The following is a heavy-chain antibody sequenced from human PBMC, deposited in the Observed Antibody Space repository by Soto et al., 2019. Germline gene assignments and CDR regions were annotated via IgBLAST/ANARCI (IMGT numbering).Heavy chain of an antibody. CDR3: ASGMSSSWYHIDD. D-gene: IGHD6-13*01. V-gene: IGHV4-39*01. CDR2: IYYSGST. J-gene: IGHJ4*02. CDR1: GGSISSSSYY. Sequence: PSETLSLTCTVSGGSISSSSYYWGWIRQPPGKGLEWIGGIYYSGSTYYNPSLKSRVTISVDTSKNQFSLKLSSVTAADTAVYYCASGMSSSWYHIDDWGQGTRVTVSS.